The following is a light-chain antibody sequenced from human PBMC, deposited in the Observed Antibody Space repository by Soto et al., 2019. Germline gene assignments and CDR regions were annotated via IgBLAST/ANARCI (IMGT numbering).Light chain of an antibody. J-gene: IGKJ2*03. V-gene: IGKV3-11*02. Sequence: EIVLTQSPATLSLSPGERATLSCRASQSVNSLLAWYQHKPGQTHKLLIYDASNRAAGIPVRFRGSGSGRDFTLTITSLEPEDFAVYFCQQRNNWPPMYSFGQGTKLEI. CDR1: QSVNSL. CDR3: QQRNNWPPMYS. CDR2: DAS.